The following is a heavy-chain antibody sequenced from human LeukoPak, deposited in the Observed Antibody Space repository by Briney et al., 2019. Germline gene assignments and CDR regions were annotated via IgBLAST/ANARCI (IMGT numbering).Heavy chain of an antibody. CDR1: GYTFTGYY. V-gene: IGHV1-2*02. CDR2: INPNSGGT. D-gene: IGHD2-2*02. J-gene: IGHJ5*02. CDR3: ARDRFANLGPAAIGSLVWFDP. Sequence: ASVKVPCKASGYTFTGYYMHWVRQPPGQGLEWMGWINPNSGGTNYAQKFQGRVTMTRDTSISTAYMELSRLRSDDTAVYYCARDRFANLGPAAIGSLVWFDPWGQGTLVTVSS.